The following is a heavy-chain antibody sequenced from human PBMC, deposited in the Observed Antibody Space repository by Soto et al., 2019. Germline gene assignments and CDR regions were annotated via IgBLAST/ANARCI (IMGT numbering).Heavy chain of an antibody. CDR3: ARQGLLTYYDFWGGYRHNWFDP. Sequence: SETLSLTCTVSGGSISSYYWSWIRQPPGKGLEWIGYIYYSGSTNYNPSLKSRVTISVDTSKNQFSLKLSSVTAADTAVYYCARQGLLTYYDFWGGYRHNWFDPGGKETLVTVP. V-gene: IGHV4-59*01. D-gene: IGHD3-3*01. J-gene: IGHJ5*02. CDR2: IYYSGST. CDR1: GGSISSYY.